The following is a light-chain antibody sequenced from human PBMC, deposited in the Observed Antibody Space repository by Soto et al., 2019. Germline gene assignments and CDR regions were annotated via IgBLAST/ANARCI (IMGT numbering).Light chain of an antibody. CDR1: SSNIGSNY. J-gene: IGLJ2*01. CDR3: AAWDDSLSGPHVV. Sequence: QSVLTQPPSASGTPGQRVTISCSGSSSNIGSNYVYWYQQPPGTAPKLLIYRNNQRPSGVPDRFSGSKSGTSASLAISGLRSEDEADYYCAAWDDSLSGPHVVFGGGTQLTVL. CDR2: RNN. V-gene: IGLV1-47*01.